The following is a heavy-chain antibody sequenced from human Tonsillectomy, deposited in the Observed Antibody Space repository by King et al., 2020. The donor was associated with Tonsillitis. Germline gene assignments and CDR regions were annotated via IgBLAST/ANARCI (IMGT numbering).Heavy chain of an antibody. CDR1: GFTFNNYD. CDR2: IRFDGSKK. V-gene: IGHV3-30*02. D-gene: IGHD2-2*01. CDR3: ANSEYQSKYGGDYYGMDV. Sequence: VQLVESGGGVVQPGGSLRLSCAASGFTFNNYDMHWVRQAPGKGLEWVAFIRFDGSKKDYADSVKGRFTISRDNSKNTLSLQMNSLRAEDTAVYYCANSEYQSKYGGDYYGMDVWGQGTTVTVSS. J-gene: IGHJ6*02.